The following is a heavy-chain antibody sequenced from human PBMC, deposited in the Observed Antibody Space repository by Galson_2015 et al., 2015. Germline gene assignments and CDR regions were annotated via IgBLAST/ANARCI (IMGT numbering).Heavy chain of an antibody. CDR3: ARDRPYSSSWYYYYYMDV. Sequence: CKASGYTFTSYGISWVRQAPGQGLEWMGWISAYNGNTNYAQKLQGRVTMTTDTSTSTAYMELRSLRSDDTAVYYCARDRPYSSSWYYYYYMDVWGKGTTVTVSS. V-gene: IGHV1-18*01. CDR1: GYTFTSYG. D-gene: IGHD6-13*01. J-gene: IGHJ6*03. CDR2: ISAYNGNT.